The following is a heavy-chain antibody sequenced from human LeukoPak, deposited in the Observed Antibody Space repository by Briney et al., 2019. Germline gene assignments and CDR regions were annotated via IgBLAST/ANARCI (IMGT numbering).Heavy chain of an antibody. CDR3: ARFPSSAEYRHYYYMDV. V-gene: IGHV4-59*01. Sequence: SETLSLTCTVSGGSISSYYWSWIRQPPGKGLEWIGYIHYSGSTNYNPSLKSRVTISVDTSKNQFSLKLSSVTAADTAVYYCARFPSSAEYRHYYYMDVWGKGTTVTVSS. CDR1: GGSISSYY. J-gene: IGHJ6*03. CDR2: IHYSGST. D-gene: IGHD1-14*01.